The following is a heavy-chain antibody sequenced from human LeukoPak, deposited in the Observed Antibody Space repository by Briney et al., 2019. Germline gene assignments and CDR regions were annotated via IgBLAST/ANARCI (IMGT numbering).Heavy chain of an antibody. Sequence: GGSLRLSCAASGFTFSGYAMSWVRQAPGKGLEWVSAISGSGGSTYYADSVKGRFTISRDNSKNTLYLQMNSLRAEDTAVYYCGVSGSYYIEYFQHWGQGTLVTVSS. CDR2: ISGSGGST. V-gene: IGHV3-23*01. D-gene: IGHD3-10*01. CDR1: GFTFSGYA. J-gene: IGHJ1*01. CDR3: GVSGSYYIEYFQH.